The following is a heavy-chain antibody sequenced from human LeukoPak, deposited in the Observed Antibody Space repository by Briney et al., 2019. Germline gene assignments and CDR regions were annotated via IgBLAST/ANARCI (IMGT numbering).Heavy chain of an antibody. D-gene: IGHD6-13*01. CDR1: GYTFTTYA. V-gene: IGHV1-3*01. Sequence: GASVKVSCKASGYTFTTYAMHWVRQAPGQRLEWMGWINAGNGNTIYSQKFQGRVTITRDTSISTAYMELSRLRSDDTAVYYCARKIGGSSWYYFDYWGRGTLVTVSS. J-gene: IGHJ4*02. CDR3: ARKIGGSSWYYFDY. CDR2: INAGNGNT.